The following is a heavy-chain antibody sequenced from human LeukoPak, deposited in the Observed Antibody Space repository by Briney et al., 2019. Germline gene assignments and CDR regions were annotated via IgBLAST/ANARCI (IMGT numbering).Heavy chain of an antibody. CDR1: GYTFTGYY. Sequence: ASVKVSCKASGYTFTGYYIHWVRQAPGQGLEWMGWINTNTGNPTYAQGFTGRFVFSLDTSVSTAYLQISSLKAEDTAVYYCARELRYFDWSYYYYYMDVWGKGTTVTVSS. CDR2: INTNTGNP. CDR3: ARELRYFDWSYYYYYMDV. D-gene: IGHD3-9*01. J-gene: IGHJ6*03. V-gene: IGHV7-4-1*02.